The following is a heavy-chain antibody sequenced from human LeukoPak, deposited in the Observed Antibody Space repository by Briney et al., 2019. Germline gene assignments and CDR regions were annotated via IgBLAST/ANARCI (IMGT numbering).Heavy chain of an antibody. CDR1: GFTFSSYG. CDR3: AKDRPSSGWSFVDY. D-gene: IGHD6-19*01. V-gene: IGHV3-30*18. Sequence: QPGRSLRLSCAASGFTFSSYGMHWVRQAPGKGLEWVAVISYDGSNKYYADSVKGRFTISRDNSKNTLYLQMNSLRAEDTAVYYCAKDRPSSGWSFVDYWGQGTLVTVSS. J-gene: IGHJ4*02. CDR2: ISYDGSNK.